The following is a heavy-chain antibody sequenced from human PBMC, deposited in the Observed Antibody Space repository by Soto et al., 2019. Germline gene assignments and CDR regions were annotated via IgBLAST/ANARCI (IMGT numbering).Heavy chain of an antibody. V-gene: IGHV5-10-1*01. CDR1: GYSFTSYW. D-gene: IGHD2-2*01. CDR2: IDPSDSYT. J-gene: IGHJ6*02. CDR3: ARHMDCSSTSCYDDYYYGMDV. Sequence: LGESLKISCKGSGYSFTSYWISWVRQMPGKGLEWMGRIDPSDSYTNYSPSFQGHVTISADKSISTAYLQWSSLKASDTAMYYCARHMDCSSTSCYDDYYYGMDVWGQGTTVTVSS.